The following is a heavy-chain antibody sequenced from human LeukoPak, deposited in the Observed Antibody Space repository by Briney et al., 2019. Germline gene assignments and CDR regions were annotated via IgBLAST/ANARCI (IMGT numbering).Heavy chain of an antibody. CDR1: GGSISSYY. CDR3: ARDAYSSGDRWFDP. Sequence: SETLSLTCTVSGGSISSYYWSWLRQPPGKGLEWIGYIYYSGSTNYNPSLKSRVTISVDTSKNQFSLKLSSVTAADTAVYYCARDAYSSGDRWFDPWGQGTLVTVSS. CDR2: IYYSGST. J-gene: IGHJ5*02. V-gene: IGHV4-59*01. D-gene: IGHD6-19*01.